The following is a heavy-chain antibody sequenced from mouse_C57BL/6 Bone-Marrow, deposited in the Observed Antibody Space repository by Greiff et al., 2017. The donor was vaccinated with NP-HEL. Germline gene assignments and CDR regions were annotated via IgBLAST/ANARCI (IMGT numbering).Heavy chain of an antibody. Sequence: LVESGPELVKPGASVKLSCKASGYTFTSYDINWVKQRPGQGLEWIGWIYPRDGSTKYNEKFKGKATLTVDTSSSTAYMELHSLTSEDSAVYFCAYGNSYAMDYWGQGTSVTVSS. D-gene: IGHD2-1*01. J-gene: IGHJ4*01. V-gene: IGHV1-85*01. CDR1: GYTFTSYD. CDR3: AYGNSYAMDY. CDR2: IYPRDGST.